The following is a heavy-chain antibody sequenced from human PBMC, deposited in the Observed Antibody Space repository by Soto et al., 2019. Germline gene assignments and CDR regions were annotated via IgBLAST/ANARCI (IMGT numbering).Heavy chain of an antibody. CDR1: GGTFSSYA. J-gene: IGHJ6*04. CDR2: IIPIFGTA. CDR3: ARGGTSGYSGYVIYYYYYGMDV. D-gene: IGHD5-12*01. V-gene: IGHV1-69*01. Sequence: QVQLVQSGAEVKKPGSSVKVSCKASGGTFSSYAISWVRQAPGQGLEWMGGIIPIFGTANYAQKFQGRVTITADEYTSNAYMELRSLRSEDTVVYYCARGGTSGYSGYVIYYYYYGMDVWGKGTTVSVSS.